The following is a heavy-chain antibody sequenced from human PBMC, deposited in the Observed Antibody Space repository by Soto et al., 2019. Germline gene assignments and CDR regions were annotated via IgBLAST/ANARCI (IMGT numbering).Heavy chain of an antibody. CDR3: ARQATVVASNPLGMDG. D-gene: IGHD2-15*01. V-gene: IGHV5-51*01. J-gene: IGHJ6*02. Sequence: GESLKISCKGSGYSFTSYWIGWVRQMPGKGLEWMGIIYPGDSDTRYSPSFQGQVTISADKSISTAYLQWSSLKASDTAMYYCARQATVVASNPLGMDGWGQGTTVTVSS. CDR1: GYSFTSYW. CDR2: IYPGDSDT.